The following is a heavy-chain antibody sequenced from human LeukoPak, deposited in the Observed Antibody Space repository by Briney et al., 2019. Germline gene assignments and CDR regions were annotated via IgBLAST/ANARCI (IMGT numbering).Heavy chain of an antibody. V-gene: IGHV1-69*13. J-gene: IGHJ4*02. CDR2: INPIFGTA. Sequence: SVKVSCKASGGTFSSYAISWVRQAPGQGLEWMGGINPIFGTANYAQKFQGRVTITADESTSTAYMELSSLRSEDTAVYYCATAGSGSYFPFDYWGQGTLVTVSS. CDR1: GGTFSSYA. CDR3: ATAGSGSYFPFDY. D-gene: IGHD1-26*01.